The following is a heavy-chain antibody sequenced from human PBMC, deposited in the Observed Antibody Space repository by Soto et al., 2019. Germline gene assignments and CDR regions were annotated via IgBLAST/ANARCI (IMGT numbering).Heavy chain of an antibody. Sequence: SVKVSCKASGFTFTSSAVQWVRQARGQRLEWIGWIVVGRGNTNYAQKFQERVTITRDMSTSTAYMELSSLRSEDTAVYYCAAIRNYDYYYYGTDVWGQGTTVTVSS. CDR1: GFTFTSSA. CDR3: AAIRNYDYYYYGTDV. D-gene: IGHD1-7*01. CDR2: IVVGRGNT. J-gene: IGHJ6*02. V-gene: IGHV1-58*01.